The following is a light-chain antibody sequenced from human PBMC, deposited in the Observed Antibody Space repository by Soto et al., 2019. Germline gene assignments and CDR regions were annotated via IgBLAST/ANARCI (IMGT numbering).Light chain of an antibody. V-gene: IGKV1-5*03. CDR1: QSISSW. CDR2: KAS. J-gene: IGKJ1*01. CDR3: LQYNENWT. Sequence: DIQMTQSPSTLSASVGDRVTITCRARQSISSWLAWYQQKPGTAPKLLIYKASTLQSGVPSRFSGSGAGKELTLTIANLQPDDSATYYCLQYNENWTFVQGTKVEIK.